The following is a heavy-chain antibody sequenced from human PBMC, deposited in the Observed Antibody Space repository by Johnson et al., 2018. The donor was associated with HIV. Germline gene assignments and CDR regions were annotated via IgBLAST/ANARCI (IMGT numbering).Heavy chain of an antibody. CDR3: ARVGDGSGYYFDAFDI. V-gene: IGHV3-7*01. CDR1: GFTFSSYW. D-gene: IGHD3-22*01. CDR2: IKQDGSEN. J-gene: IGHJ3*02. Sequence: VQLVESGGGLVQPGGSLRLSCAASGFTFSSYWMSWVRQAPGKGLEWVANIKQDGSENYYVGSVKGRSTLSRDNAKNSLYLQMNSLRAEDTAVYYCARVGDGSGYYFDAFDIWGQGTMVTVSS.